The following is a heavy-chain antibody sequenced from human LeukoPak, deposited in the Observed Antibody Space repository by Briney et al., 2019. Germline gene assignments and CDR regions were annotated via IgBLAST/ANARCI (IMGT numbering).Heavy chain of an antibody. V-gene: IGHV1-8*01. D-gene: IGHD4-17*01. CDR3: ARVKSKPSYGDYVPPFDY. J-gene: IGHJ4*02. CDR1: GYTFTSYD. Sequence: ASVEVSCKASGYTFTSYDINWVRQATGQGLEWMGWMNPNSGNTGYAKKFQGRVTMTRNTSISTAYMELSSLRSEDTAVYYCARVKSKPSYGDYVPPFDYWGQGTLVTVSS. CDR2: MNPNSGNT.